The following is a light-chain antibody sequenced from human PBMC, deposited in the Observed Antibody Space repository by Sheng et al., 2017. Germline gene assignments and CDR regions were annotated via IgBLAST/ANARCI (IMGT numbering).Light chain of an antibody. CDR2: GAS. V-gene: IGKV3-20*01. CDR3: QQYGSSPYS. Sequence: EIVLTQSPATLSLSPGERATLSCRASQSISRYLAWYQQQPGQAPRLLIYGASSRATGIPDRFSGSGSGTDFSLTISRLEPEDFAVYYCQQYGSSPYSFGQGTKLEIK. J-gene: IGKJ2*03. CDR1: QSISRY.